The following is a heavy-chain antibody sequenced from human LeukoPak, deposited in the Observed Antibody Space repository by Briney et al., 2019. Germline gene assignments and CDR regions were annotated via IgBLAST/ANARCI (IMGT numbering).Heavy chain of an antibody. V-gene: IGHV1-2*02. Sequence: ASVKVSCKASGYTFTGYYMHWVRQAPGQGLEWMGWINPNSGGTNYAQKFQGRVTMTRDTSISTAYMELSRLRSDDTAVYYCARDITGRYYFGYWGQGTLVTVSS. CDR1: GYTFTGYY. D-gene: IGHD1-20*01. CDR2: INPNSGGT. CDR3: ARDITGRYYFGY. J-gene: IGHJ4*02.